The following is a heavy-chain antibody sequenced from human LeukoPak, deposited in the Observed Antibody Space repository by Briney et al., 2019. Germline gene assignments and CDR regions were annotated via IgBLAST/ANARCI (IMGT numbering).Heavy chain of an antibody. Sequence: GGSLRLSCAASGFPFNAYWMTWVRQAPGKGLEWVADIRQDGDTKYYVDSVKGRFTISRDNAMNSLYLQMNSLRAEDTAIYYCARSLPYGTTWYGRSDFWGQGTLVTVSS. CDR3: ARSLPYGTTWYGRSDF. CDR2: IRQDGDTK. V-gene: IGHV3-7*03. D-gene: IGHD6-13*01. CDR1: GFPFNAYW. J-gene: IGHJ4*02.